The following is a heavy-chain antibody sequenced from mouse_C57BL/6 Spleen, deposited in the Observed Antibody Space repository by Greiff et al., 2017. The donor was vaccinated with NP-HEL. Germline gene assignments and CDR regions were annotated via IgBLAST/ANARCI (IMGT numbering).Heavy chain of an antibody. D-gene: IGHD1-1*01. CDR2: IDPEAGDT. Sequence: EVQLQQSGAELVRPGASVKLSCTASGFNIKDYYMHWVKQRPEPGLEWIGRIDPEAGDTEYAPKFQGKATMTADTSSNTAYLQLSILTPEDPAVDSCTGAIYCGSSCFDARGTGPTVTVSS. V-gene: IGHV14-1*01. CDR3: TGAIYCGSSCFDA. J-gene: IGHJ1*03. CDR1: GFNIKDYY.